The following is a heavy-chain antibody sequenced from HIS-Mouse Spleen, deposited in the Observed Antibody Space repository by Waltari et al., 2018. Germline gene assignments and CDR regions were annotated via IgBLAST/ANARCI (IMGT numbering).Heavy chain of an antibody. CDR1: GFTFSSYG. D-gene: IGHD6-19*01. Sequence: QVQLVESGGGVVQPGRSLRLPCAASGFTFSSYGMHWVRQAPGKGMEWVAVISYDGSNKYYADSVKGRFTISRDNSKNTLYLQMNSLRAEDTAVYYCAKDRRWLVAFDYWGQGTLVTVSS. CDR3: AKDRRWLVAFDY. J-gene: IGHJ4*02. V-gene: IGHV3-30*18. CDR2: ISYDGSNK.